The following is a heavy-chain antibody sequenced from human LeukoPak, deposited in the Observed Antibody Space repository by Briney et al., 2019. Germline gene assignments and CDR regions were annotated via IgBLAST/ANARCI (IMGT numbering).Heavy chain of an antibody. CDR2: ISSSGSTI. D-gene: IGHD3-10*02. J-gene: IGHJ6*04. V-gene: IGHV3-48*03. Sequence: GGSLRLSCAASGFIFSSYEMHWVRQAPGKGLEWVSYISSSGSTIYYADSVKGRFTISRDNAKNSLYLQMNSLRAEDTAVYYCAELGITMIGGVWGKGTTVTISS. CDR3: AELGITMIGGV. CDR1: GFIFSSYE.